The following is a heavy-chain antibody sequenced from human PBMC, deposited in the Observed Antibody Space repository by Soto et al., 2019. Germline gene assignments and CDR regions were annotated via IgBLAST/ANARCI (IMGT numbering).Heavy chain of an antibody. D-gene: IGHD3-22*01. V-gene: IGHV4-59*01. J-gene: IGHJ3*02. Sequence: SETLSLTCTVSGVSISSYYWSWIRQPPGKGLEWIGYIYYSGSTNYNPSLKSRVTISVDTSKNQFSLKLSSVTAADTAVYYCARAPAGVSSGYYSPPGFDICGEGTMVTV. CDR3: ARAPAGVSSGYYSPPGFDI. CDR2: IYYSGST. CDR1: GVSISSYY.